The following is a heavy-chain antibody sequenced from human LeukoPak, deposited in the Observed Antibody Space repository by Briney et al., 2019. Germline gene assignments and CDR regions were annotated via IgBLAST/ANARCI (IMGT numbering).Heavy chain of an antibody. J-gene: IGHJ5*02. CDR1: GGSFSGYY. CDR3: ARGGDIVVVPVTFDP. Sequence: SETLSLTCAVYGGSFSGYYWSWIRQPPGKGLEWIGEINHSGSTNYKPSLKSRVTISVDTSKNQFSLKLSSVTAADTAAYYCARGGDIVVVPVTFDPWGQGTLVTVSS. V-gene: IGHV4-34*01. D-gene: IGHD2-2*01. CDR2: INHSGST.